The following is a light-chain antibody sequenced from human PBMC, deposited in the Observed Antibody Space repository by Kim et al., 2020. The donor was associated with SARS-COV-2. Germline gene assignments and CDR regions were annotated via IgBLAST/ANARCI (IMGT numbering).Light chain of an antibody. Sequence: GQKVNISCSASHANIGNNYVSGYQQLPGTAPKLLIYDNDKRPSGIADRFSGSKSGTSATLGITGLQPGDEADYYCGTWDSSLSARVFGGGTQLTVL. CDR3: GTWDSSLSARV. CDR1: HANIGNNY. CDR2: DND. J-gene: IGLJ3*02. V-gene: IGLV1-51*01.